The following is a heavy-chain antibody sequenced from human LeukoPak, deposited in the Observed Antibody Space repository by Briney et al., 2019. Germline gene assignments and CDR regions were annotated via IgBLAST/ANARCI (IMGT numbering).Heavy chain of an antibody. V-gene: IGHV3-23*01. D-gene: IGHD2-2*01. Sequence: PGGSLRLSCAASGFTFSSYAMSWVCQAPGKGLEWVSAISGSGGSTYYADSVKGRFTISRDNSKNTLSLQMNSLRAEDTAVYYCAKDPGVVPAHYFDYWGQGTLVTVSS. CDR2: ISGSGGST. J-gene: IGHJ4*02. CDR1: GFTFSSYA. CDR3: AKDPGVVPAHYFDY.